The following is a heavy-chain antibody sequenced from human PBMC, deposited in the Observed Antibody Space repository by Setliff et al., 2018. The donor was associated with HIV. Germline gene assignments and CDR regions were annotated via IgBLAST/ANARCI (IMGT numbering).Heavy chain of an antibody. CDR2: LYWGDDK. J-gene: IGHJ4*02. CDR1: GISHSTSGAA. CDR3: SLRAGSRWFRFYFDY. Sequence: SGPTLVNPTQPLTLTCTFSGISHSTSGAAVGWIRQPPGKALEWLAILYWGDDKRYTPSLNNRLTITEGTSKNQVVLTMTNVDPVDTATYFCSLRAGSRWFRFYFDYWGQGALLTVS. V-gene: IGHV2-5*02. D-gene: IGHD6-13*01.